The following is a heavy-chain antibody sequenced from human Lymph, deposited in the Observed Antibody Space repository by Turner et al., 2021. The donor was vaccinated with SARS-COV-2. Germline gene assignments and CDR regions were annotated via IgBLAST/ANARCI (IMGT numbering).Heavy chain of an antibody. CDR1: GYTFTSYD. CDR2: MNPNSGYT. J-gene: IGHJ5*02. CDR3: AKGDGYPPHGLLDP. D-gene: IGHD6-25*01. V-gene: IGHV1-8*01. Sequence: QVQLVQSGAEVKKPGASVKVSCKASGYTFTSYDINWVRQATGQGLDWVGWMNPNSGYTGYAQKFQGRVTMTRNTSISTAYMELNSLTSDDTAVYYCAKGDGYPPHGLLDPWGQGTLVTVSS.